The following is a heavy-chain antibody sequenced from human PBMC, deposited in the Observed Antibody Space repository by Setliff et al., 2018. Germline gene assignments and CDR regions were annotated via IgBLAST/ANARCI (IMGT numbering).Heavy chain of an antibody. D-gene: IGHD2-21*02. CDR1: GGSISSSSYY. V-gene: IGHV4-39*07. Sequence: TSETLSLTCTVSGGSISSSSYYWGWIRQPPGKGLEWIGSIYYSGSTYYNPSLKSRVTISVDTSKNQVSLKLNSVTATDTAVYYCARDLGHGGDSDYWGQGILVTVS. CDR3: ARDLGHGGDSDY. CDR2: IYYSGST. J-gene: IGHJ4*02.